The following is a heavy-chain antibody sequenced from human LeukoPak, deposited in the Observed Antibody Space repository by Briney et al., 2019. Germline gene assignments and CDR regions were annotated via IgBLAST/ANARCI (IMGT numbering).Heavy chain of an antibody. J-gene: IGHJ4*02. CDR2: ICASASGT. CDR1: GFSFSSYA. Sequence: GGSLRLSCAASGFSFSSYAMSWVRQAPGKGLEWVSSICASASGTYYAGSVKGRFTISRDNSKNTLDLQMNNLRAEDTAVYYCAKSLGNWNDGGTDYWGQGTLVTVSS. D-gene: IGHD1-1*01. V-gene: IGHV3-23*01. CDR3: AKSLGNWNDGGTDY.